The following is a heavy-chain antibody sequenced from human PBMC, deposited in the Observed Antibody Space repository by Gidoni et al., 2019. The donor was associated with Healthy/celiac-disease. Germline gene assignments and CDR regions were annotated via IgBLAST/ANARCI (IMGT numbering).Heavy chain of an antibody. CDR1: GLTFSDYY. D-gene: IGHD3-22*01. CDR2: ISSSSSYT. CDR3: AREGGNNYYDSSGPGYYFDY. Sequence: QVQLVESGGGLVKPGGSLRLYCAAYGLTFSDYYMRWIRQAPGKGLEWVSYISSSSSYTNYADSVKGRFTISRDNAKNLLYLQMNSLRAEDTAVYYCAREGGNNYYDSSGPGYYFDYWGQGTLVTVSS. V-gene: IGHV3-11*06. J-gene: IGHJ4*02.